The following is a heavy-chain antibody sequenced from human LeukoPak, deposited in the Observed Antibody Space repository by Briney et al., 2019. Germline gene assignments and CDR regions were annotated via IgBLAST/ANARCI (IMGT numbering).Heavy chain of an antibody. CDR1: GGSISISSYY. Sequence: SETLSLTCTVSGGSISISSYYWGWIRQPPGKGLEWIGSIYYSGSTYYNPSLKSRVTISVDTSKNQFSLKLSSVTAADTAVYYCARDRGVVPAAIVYWGQGTLVTVSS. CDR3: ARDRGVVPAAIVY. D-gene: IGHD2-2*01. CDR2: IYYSGST. J-gene: IGHJ4*02. V-gene: IGHV4-39*07.